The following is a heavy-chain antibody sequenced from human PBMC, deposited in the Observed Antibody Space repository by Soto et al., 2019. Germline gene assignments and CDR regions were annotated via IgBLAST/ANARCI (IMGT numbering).Heavy chain of an antibody. CDR1: GFTVSSNY. D-gene: IGHD6-19*01. CDR2: ISSSSSYI. Sequence: PGGSLRLSCAASGFTVSSNYMSWVRQAPGKGLEWVSSISSSSSYIYYADSVKGRFTISRDNAKNSLYLQMNSLRAEDTAVYYCARDFVGIAVAGGPVDYWGQGTLVTVSS. J-gene: IGHJ4*02. CDR3: ARDFVGIAVAGGPVDY. V-gene: IGHV3-21*01.